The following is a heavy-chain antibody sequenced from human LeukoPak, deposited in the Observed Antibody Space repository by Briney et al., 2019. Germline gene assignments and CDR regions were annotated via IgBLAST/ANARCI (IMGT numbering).Heavy chain of an antibody. J-gene: IGHJ2*01. CDR1: GGSISSYY. V-gene: IGHV4-59*08. D-gene: IGHD6-19*01. CDR3: ARHRMGSGYWYFDL. Sequence: NPSETLSLTCTVSGGSISSYYWNWIRQPPGKGLEWIGYIYYSGSTNYNPSLKSRVTISVDTSKNQFSLKLSSVTAADTAVYYCARHRMGSGYWYFDLWGRGTLVTVSS. CDR2: IYYSGST.